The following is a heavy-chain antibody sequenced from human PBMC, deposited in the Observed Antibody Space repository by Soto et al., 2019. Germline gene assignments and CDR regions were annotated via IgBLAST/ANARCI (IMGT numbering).Heavy chain of an antibody. J-gene: IGHJ6*02. D-gene: IGHD3-10*01. CDR1: GGSISYEYFH. CDR2: IHYSGSI. Sequence: PSETLSLTCTVSGGSISYEYFHWTWIRQSPGKGLEWIGYIHYSGSIIYNPFFKSRVTISVDTSKNQFYLQLNYVTAAETAVYFCARKNGGGARDYYGLGIRAQGPRLTVPS. CDR3: ARKNGGGARDYYGLGI. V-gene: IGHV4-30-4*08.